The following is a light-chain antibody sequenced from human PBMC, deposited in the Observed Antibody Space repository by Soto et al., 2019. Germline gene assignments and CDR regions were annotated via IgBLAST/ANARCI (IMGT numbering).Light chain of an antibody. Sequence: QSVLTQPPSASGTPGQRVTISCSGRSSNIGSHVVNWYQQLPGTAPKVLIYSNNQRPSGVPDRFSGSKSGTSASLALSGLPSEDVADYYCSVWDDSLNGCVFGGGTKLTVL. CDR1: SSNIGSHV. V-gene: IGLV1-44*01. CDR3: SVWDDSLNGCV. CDR2: SNN. J-gene: IGLJ3*02.